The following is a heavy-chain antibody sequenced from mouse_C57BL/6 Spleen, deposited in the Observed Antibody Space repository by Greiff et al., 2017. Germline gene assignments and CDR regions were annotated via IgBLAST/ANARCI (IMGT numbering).Heavy chain of an antibody. V-gene: IGHV1-82*01. Sequence: QVRLQQSGPELVKPGASVKISCKASGYAFSSSWMNWVKQRPGKGLEWIGRIYPGDGDTNYNGKFKGKATLTADKSSSTAYMQLSSLTSEDSAVYFCARDYYGSRPFAYWGQGTLVTVSA. CDR2: IYPGDGDT. D-gene: IGHD1-1*01. J-gene: IGHJ3*01. CDR3: ARDYYGSRPFAY. CDR1: GYAFSSSW.